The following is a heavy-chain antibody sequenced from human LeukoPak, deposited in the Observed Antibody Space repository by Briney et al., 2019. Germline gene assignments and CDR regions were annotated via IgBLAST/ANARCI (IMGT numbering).Heavy chain of an antibody. CDR3: ARDLSASWYSLAY. Sequence: GGSLRLSCAVSGLTLDDYGMSWVRQAPGKGLEWVSGINWDGESTGYGGSVQGRFIISRDNAENALYLQMNGLRAEDTAVYYCARDLSASWYSLAYWGRGTPVTVSS. CDR2: INWDGEST. V-gene: IGHV3-20*04. D-gene: IGHD6-13*01. CDR1: GLTLDDYG. J-gene: IGHJ4*02.